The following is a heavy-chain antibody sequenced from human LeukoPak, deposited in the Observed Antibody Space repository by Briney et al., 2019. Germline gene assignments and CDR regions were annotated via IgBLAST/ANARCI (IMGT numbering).Heavy chain of an antibody. V-gene: IGHV3-33*01. CDR2: IWNDATNK. Sequence: GGSLRLSCTASEFTFSAFGMHWVRQAPGKGLEWVAVIWNDATNKYYADSVKGRFTISKDNSRNTLNLQMDSLRAEDTAVYYCARWGSGGLTLDYWGQGTLVTVSS. D-gene: IGHD3-10*01. CDR3: ARWGSGGLTLDY. CDR1: EFTFSAFG. J-gene: IGHJ4*02.